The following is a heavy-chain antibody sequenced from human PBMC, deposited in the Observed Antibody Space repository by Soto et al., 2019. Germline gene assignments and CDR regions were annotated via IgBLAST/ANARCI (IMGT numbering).Heavy chain of an antibody. D-gene: IGHD2-15*01. CDR2: VYYSGRT. CDR3: ARDLDAYCGGGSCYGY. Sequence: SSETLSLTCTVSGGSINSYYWSWIRQPPGRGLEWIGNVYYSGRTYYNPSLKSRVTISVDTAKNQFSLKLTSVTAADTAVYYCARDLDAYCGGGSCYGYWGQGTQVTVSS. J-gene: IGHJ4*02. CDR1: GGSINSYY. V-gene: IGHV4-59*01.